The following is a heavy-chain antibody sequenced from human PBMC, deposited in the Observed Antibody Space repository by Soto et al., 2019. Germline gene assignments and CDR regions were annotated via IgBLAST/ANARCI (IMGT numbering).Heavy chain of an antibody. CDR2: ISAYNGNT. V-gene: IGHV1-18*01. CDR3: ARDNSVTIFGVLPNHLAY. Sequence: ASVKVSCKASGYTFTSYGISWVRQAPGQGLEWMGWISAYNGNTNYAQKLQSRVTVTTDTSTSTAYMELRSLRSDDTAVYYCARDNSVTIFGVLPNHLAYWGQGTLVTVAS. D-gene: IGHD3-3*01. J-gene: IGHJ4*02. CDR1: GYTFTSYG.